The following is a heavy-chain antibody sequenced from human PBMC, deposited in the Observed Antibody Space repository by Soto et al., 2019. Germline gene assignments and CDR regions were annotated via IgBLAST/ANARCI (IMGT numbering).Heavy chain of an antibody. D-gene: IGHD3-3*01. CDR1: GGSISSGGYY. CDR2: IYYSGST. J-gene: IGHJ5*02. Sequence: SETLSLTCTVSGGSISSGGYYWSWIRQHPGKGLEWIGCIYYSGSTYYNPSLKSRVTISVDTSKNQFSLKLSSVTAADTAVYYCAREWSTVSNWFDPWGQGTLVTVSS. CDR3: AREWSTVSNWFDP. V-gene: IGHV4-31*03.